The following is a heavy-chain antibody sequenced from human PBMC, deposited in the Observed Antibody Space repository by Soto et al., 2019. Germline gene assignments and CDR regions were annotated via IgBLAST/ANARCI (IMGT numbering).Heavy chain of an antibody. Sequence: SETLSLTCTVSGGSISSYYWSWIRQPPGKGLEWIGYIYYSGSTNYNPSLKSRVTISVDTSKNQFSLKLSSVTAADTAVYYCARDYYDSSGLNWFDPWGQGTLVTVSS. CDR1: GGSISSYY. V-gene: IGHV4-59*01. D-gene: IGHD3-22*01. CDR3: ARDYYDSSGLNWFDP. CDR2: IYYSGST. J-gene: IGHJ5*02.